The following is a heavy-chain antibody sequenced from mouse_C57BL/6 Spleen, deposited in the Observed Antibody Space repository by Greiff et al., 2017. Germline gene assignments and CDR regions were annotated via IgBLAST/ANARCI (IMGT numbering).Heavy chain of an antibody. CDR2: IDPSDSYN. CDR3: AILRSTMVTTAFAY. J-gene: IGHJ3*01. Sequence: QVQLQQPGAELVKPGASVKLSCKASGYTFTSYWMQWVKQRPGQGLEWIGEIDPSDSYNNYNQKFKGKATMTVDTSSSTAYIQLRSLKSEDSAVYYCAILRSTMVTTAFAYWGQGTLVTVSA. V-gene: IGHV1-50*01. CDR1: GYTFTSYW. D-gene: IGHD2-13*01.